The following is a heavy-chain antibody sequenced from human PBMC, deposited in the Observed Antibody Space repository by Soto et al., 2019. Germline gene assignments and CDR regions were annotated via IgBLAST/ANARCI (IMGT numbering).Heavy chain of an antibody. CDR3: ARAGGYSYGVFDY. V-gene: IGHV4-39*07. CDR2: IFYSGST. J-gene: IGHJ4*02. Sequence: SETKSLTCTVSGGSISSSSYYWGWIHKPPGKGLEWIGSIFYSGSTYYNPSLKSRVTISVDKSKNQFSLKLSSVTAADTAVYYCARAGGYSYGVFDYWGQGTLVTVSS. CDR1: GGSISSSSYY. D-gene: IGHD5-18*01.